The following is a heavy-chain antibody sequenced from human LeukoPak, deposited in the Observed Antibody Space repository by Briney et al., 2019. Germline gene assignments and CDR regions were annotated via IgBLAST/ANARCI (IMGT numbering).Heavy chain of an antibody. V-gene: IGHV4-59*01. Sequence: SETLSLTCSVFGGSISSSYWNWIRQSPGKGLEWLGYIYNSGGTNYNPSLKGRVTLSIDTSKNQFSLRLTSVTAADTAVYYCARDSMDATNYFDPWGQGTLVTVSS. CDR3: ARDSMDATNYFDP. J-gene: IGHJ5*02. CDR2: IYNSGGT. CDR1: GGSISSSY. D-gene: IGHD2-15*01.